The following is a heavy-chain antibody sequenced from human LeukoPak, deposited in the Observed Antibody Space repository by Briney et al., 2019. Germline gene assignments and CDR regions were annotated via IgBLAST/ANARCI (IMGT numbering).Heavy chain of an antibody. CDR2: IYYSGST. J-gene: IGHJ4*02. Sequence: SETLSLTCTVSGGSVSSGTYSWSWVRQPPGKGLESIGSIYYSGSTNFDPSLKSRVIISVDTSKNQFSLKLRSVTAADTAVYYCARSSGSYYPFDNWSQGTLVTVSS. CDR3: ARSSGSYYPFDN. D-gene: IGHD1-26*01. V-gene: IGHV4-61*01. CDR1: GGSVSSGTYS.